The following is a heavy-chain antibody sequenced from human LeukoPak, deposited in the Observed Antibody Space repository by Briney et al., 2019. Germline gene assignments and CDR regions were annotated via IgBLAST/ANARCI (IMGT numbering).Heavy chain of an antibody. Sequence: GGSLRLSCAASGFTFSSYAMSWVRQAPGKGLEWVSAISGSGGSTYYADSVKGRFTISRDSSKNTLYLQMNSLRAEDTAVYYCANSRSGYLVYYFDYWGQGTLVTVSS. J-gene: IGHJ4*02. CDR1: GFTFSSYA. D-gene: IGHD3-22*01. CDR3: ANSRSGYLVYYFDY. CDR2: ISGSGGST. V-gene: IGHV3-23*01.